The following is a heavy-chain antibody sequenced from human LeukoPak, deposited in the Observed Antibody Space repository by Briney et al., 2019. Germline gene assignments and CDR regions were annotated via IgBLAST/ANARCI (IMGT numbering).Heavy chain of an antibody. CDR1: GYTFTSYG. CDR3: ARELNTMVRGVTSCYFDY. Sequence: ASVKVSCEASGYTFTSYGISWVRQAPGQGLEWMGWISAYNGNTNYAQKLQGRVTMTTDTSTSTAYMELRSLRSDDTAVYYCARELNTMVRGVTSCYFDYWGQGTLVTVSS. J-gene: IGHJ4*02. CDR2: ISAYNGNT. V-gene: IGHV1-18*04. D-gene: IGHD3-10*01.